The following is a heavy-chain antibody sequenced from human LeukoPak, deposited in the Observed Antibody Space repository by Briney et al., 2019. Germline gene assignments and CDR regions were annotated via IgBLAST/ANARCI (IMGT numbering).Heavy chain of an antibody. V-gene: IGHV1-18*01. CDR2: ISAYNGNT. J-gene: IGHJ4*02. CDR3: ARARGYSGYDYLEDY. D-gene: IGHD5-12*01. Sequence: GASVKVSCKASGYTFTSYGISWVRQAPGQGLEWMGWISAYNGNTNYAQKLQGRVTMTTDTSTSTAYMELRSLRPDDTAVYYCARARGYSGYDYLEDYWGQGTLVTVSS. CDR1: GYTFTSYG.